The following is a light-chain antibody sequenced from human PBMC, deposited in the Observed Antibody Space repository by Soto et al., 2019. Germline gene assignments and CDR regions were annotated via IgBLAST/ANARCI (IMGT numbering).Light chain of an antibody. Sequence: QSVLTQPASVSGSPGQLITISCTATSSDVGAYNYVSWYQQYPGKAPKLLIYDVSHRPSGVSDRFFGSKSGNTASLTISGLQTEDEADYYCSSFTSGNTVVLGGGTKLTVL. CDR2: DVS. J-gene: IGLJ2*01. CDR1: SSDVGAYNY. V-gene: IGLV2-14*03. CDR3: SSFTSGNTVV.